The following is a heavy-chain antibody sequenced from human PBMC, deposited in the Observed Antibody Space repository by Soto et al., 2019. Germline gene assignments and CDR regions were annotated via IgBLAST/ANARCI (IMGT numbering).Heavy chain of an antibody. CDR3: ETGSRGYGTREYYYYYGMDV. D-gene: IGHD5-18*01. V-gene: IGHV4-59*01. J-gene: IGHJ6*02. Sequence: AETLSLTCTVSGGSISSYYWTWIRQPPGKGLEWIGYIYYSGSTNYNPSLKSRVTISVDTSKNQFSLKLSSVTAADTAVYYCETGSRGYGTREYYYYYGMDVWGQGTTVTVSS. CDR2: IYYSGST. CDR1: GGSISSYY.